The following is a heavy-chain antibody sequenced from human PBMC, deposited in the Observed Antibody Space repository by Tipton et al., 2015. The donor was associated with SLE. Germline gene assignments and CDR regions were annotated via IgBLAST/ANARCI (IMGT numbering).Heavy chain of an antibody. V-gene: IGHV4-59*01. D-gene: IGHD5-24*01. CDR2: IYYSGST. J-gene: IGHJ6*03. CDR3: ARARRRDGYNFYYYYYMDV. CDR1: GGSISSSY. Sequence: TLSLTCTVSGGSISSSYWSWIRQPPGKGLEWIGYIYYSGSTNYNPSLKSRVTISVDTSKNQFSLKLSSVTAADTAVYYCARARRRDGYNFYYYYYMDVWGKGTTVTVSS.